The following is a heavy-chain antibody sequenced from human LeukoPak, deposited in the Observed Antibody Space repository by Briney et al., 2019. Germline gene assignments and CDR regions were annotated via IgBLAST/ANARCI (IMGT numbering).Heavy chain of an antibody. D-gene: IGHD6-19*01. V-gene: IGHV3-23*01. CDR2: IVASYPGT. CDR1: GFTFSDYT. Sequence: GESLRLSCAASGFTFSDYTMAWVRQAPGKGLEWVSSIVASYPGTYYVDSVQGRFVVSRDNSKNTLYLQMNRLRPEDAAMYFCAKGKAAGLLDWFDPWGPGTLVTVSS. J-gene: IGHJ5*02. CDR3: AKGKAAGLLDWFDP.